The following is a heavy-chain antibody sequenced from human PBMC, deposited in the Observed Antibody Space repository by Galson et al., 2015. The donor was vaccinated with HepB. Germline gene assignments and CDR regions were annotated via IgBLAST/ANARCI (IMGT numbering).Heavy chain of an antibody. D-gene: IGHD1-26*01. CDR2: FNNEKSRT. CDR1: GFTFKSFW. J-gene: IGHJ6*02. V-gene: IGHV3-74*03. Sequence: SLRLSCAFSGFTFKSFWIHWVRQVPGKGLVWVSGFNNEKSRTTYADSVKGRFTISRDNAKNTVSLQMRSLRAEDTAVYFCAALGGTYYTDVWGQGTTVTVSS. CDR3: AALGGTYYTDV.